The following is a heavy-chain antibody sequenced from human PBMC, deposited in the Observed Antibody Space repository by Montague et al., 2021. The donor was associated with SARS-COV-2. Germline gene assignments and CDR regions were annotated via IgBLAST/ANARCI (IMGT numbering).Heavy chain of an antibody. D-gene: IGHD3-10*01. V-gene: IGHV4-59*08. CDR2: LLYNGHK. Sequence: SETLSLTCDVSGASIITNHWCWIRQPPGKGLVFIGYLLYNGHKNYKPLFQSRVTMSVDTSKNQLSLKLTSVTAADTAVYYCARHDNSGTYPMDVWGQGTTVTVSS. J-gene: IGHJ6*02. CDR1: GASIITNH. CDR3: ARHDNSGTYPMDV.